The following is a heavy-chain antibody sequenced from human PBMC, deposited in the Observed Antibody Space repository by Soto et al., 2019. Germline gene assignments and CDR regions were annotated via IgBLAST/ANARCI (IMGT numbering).Heavy chain of an antibody. CDR1: GFIFSSYA. V-gene: IGHV3-23*01. CDR3: ATPKTIAVSGSRGAFDY. J-gene: IGHJ4*02. Sequence: GGSLRLSCAAPGFIFSSYAMTWVRQAPGKGLEWVSTISGNGAGTYFADSVKGRFSISRDNSKDTVFLQMNSLGAEDTAVYYCATPKTIAVSGSRGAFDYWGQGTLVTVSS. D-gene: IGHD6-13*01. CDR2: ISGNGAGT.